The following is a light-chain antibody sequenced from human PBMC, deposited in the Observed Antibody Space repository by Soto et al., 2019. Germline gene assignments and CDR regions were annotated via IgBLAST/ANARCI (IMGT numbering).Light chain of an antibody. CDR1: QSVSSS. J-gene: IGKJ4*01. CDR2: KAS. V-gene: IGKV1-5*03. CDR3: QQYNSYSPLT. Sequence: DIQMTQSPSTLSASVGDKVTITCRASQSVSSSLAWYQQKPGKAPKVLIYKASSLESGVPSRFSGSGSGTEFTLTISSLQAEDVAVYYCQQYNSYSPLTFGGGTKVDIK.